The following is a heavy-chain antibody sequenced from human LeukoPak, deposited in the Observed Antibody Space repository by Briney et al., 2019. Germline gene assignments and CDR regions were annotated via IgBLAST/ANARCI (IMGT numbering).Heavy chain of an antibody. CDR3: AREYYDSSAYNQEAIDY. J-gene: IGHJ4*02. CDR2: INPNSGGT. V-gene: IGHV1-2*02. Sequence: ASVKVSCKESGYTFTSHIHWVRQAPGQGLEWLGWINPNSGGTNYAQKFQGRVAMTRDTSISTAYMELSRLRSDDTAVYYCAREYYDSSAYNQEAIDYWGQGTLVTVSS. D-gene: IGHD3-22*01. CDR1: GYTFTSH.